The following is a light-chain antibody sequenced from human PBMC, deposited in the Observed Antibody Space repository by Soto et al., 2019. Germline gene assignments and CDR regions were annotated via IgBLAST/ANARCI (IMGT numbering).Light chain of an antibody. V-gene: IGKV1-33*01. Sequence: DIQMTQSPSSLSASVGDRVTITCQASQDISNYLNWYQQKPGKAPKLLIYDASNLERGVPSRFSGSGSRTHFSLSINNLQPEDVGTYFCQHYDNLPLTFGGGTKVDIK. CDR2: DAS. J-gene: IGKJ4*01. CDR1: QDISNY. CDR3: QHYDNLPLT.